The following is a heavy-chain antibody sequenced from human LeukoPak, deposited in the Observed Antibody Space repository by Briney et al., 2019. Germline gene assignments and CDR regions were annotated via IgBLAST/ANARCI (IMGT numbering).Heavy chain of an antibody. D-gene: IGHD3-10*01. CDR3: AKGPYGSGGYPSDY. CDR1: GFTFGNFA. V-gene: IGHV3-9*01. Sequence: PGGSLRLSCAASGFTFGNFAMHWVRQAPGKGLEWVSGITWNSGSIVYADSVKGRFTISRDNAKSSLYLQMNSLRAEDTAFYYCAKGPYGSGGYPSDYWGQGTLVTVSS. J-gene: IGHJ4*02. CDR2: ITWNSGSI.